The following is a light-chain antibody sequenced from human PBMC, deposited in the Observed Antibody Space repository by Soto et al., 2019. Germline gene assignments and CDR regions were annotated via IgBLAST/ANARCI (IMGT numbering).Light chain of an antibody. CDR3: SSYTSSSTL. Sequence: PVLTQPASVSGSPGQSITISCTGTSSDVGSYNYVSWYQQHPGKAPKLMIYEVSDRPSGISSRFSGSKSGNTASLTISGLQTEDEADYYCSSYTSSSTLFGTGTKLTVL. V-gene: IGLV2-14*01. CDR2: EVS. CDR1: SSDVGSYNY. J-gene: IGLJ1*01.